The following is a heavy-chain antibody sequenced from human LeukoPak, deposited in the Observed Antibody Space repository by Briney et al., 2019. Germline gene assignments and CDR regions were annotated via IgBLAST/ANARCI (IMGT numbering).Heavy chain of an antibody. V-gene: IGHV3-30*01. CDR3: AREVAYCGGNCYSHFDY. CDR1: GFTFSSYA. D-gene: IGHD2-21*02. J-gene: IGHJ4*02. CDR2: ILFDGRNK. Sequence: GRSRRLSCAASGFTFSSYAMDWVRQAPGKGLGWVAFILFDGRNKYYADSMKDRLTLSTDNSKNPLYLQMNSLMAARPGVYYCAREVAYCGGNCYSHFDYWGQGTRVTVSS.